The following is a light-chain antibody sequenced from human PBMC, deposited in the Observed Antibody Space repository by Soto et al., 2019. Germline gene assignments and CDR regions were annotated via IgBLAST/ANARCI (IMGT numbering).Light chain of an antibody. Sequence: EIVLTQSPGTLSLSPGERATLSCRATESVSSNYLAWYQQKPGQAPRVLIYGASIRATGIPDRFSGSGSETDFTLTISRLEPEEFAVYYCQQYGTSPRTVGQGTKVEIK. CDR1: ESVSSNY. V-gene: IGKV3-20*01. J-gene: IGKJ1*01. CDR2: GAS. CDR3: QQYGTSPRT.